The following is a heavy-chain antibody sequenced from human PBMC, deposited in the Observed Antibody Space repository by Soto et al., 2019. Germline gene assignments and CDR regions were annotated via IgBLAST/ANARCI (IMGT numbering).Heavy chain of an antibody. V-gene: IGHV1-3*01. CDR1: GCTFTSYA. Sequence: ASVKVSCKASGCTFTSYAMHWVRQAPGQRLEWMGWINAGNGNTKYSQKFQGRVTMTRDTSTSTVYMELSSLRSEDTAVYYCARTAFPEHYSNYGIVGLDPWGQATLLTVSP. D-gene: IGHD4-4*01. CDR3: ARTAFPEHYSNYGIVGLDP. J-gene: IGHJ5*02. CDR2: INAGNGNT.